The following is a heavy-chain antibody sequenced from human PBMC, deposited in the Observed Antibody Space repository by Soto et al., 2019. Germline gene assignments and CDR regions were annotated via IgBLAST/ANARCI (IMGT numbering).Heavy chain of an antibody. J-gene: IGHJ5*02. CDR1: GGSVSSGNNY. CDR2: IYNSGST. CDR3: ARVPDR. V-gene: IGHV4-61*01. Sequence: SETLSLTCSVSGGSVSSGNNYWSWVRQPPGKGLEWIGYIYNSGSTNYNPSLARRVTISVDRSKNQFSLKLSSVTAADTAVYYCARVPDRWGQGTLVTVSS. D-gene: IGHD2-2*01.